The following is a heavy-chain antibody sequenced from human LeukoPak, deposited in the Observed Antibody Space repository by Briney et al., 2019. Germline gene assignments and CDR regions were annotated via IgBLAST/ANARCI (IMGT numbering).Heavy chain of an antibody. D-gene: IGHD6-19*01. J-gene: IGHJ5*02. Sequence: ESLKISCKGSGYSFTSYWIGWVRQMPGKGLEWMGIISPGDSDTRYSPSFQGQVTISADKSISTAYLQWSSLRASDTAMYYCARQAVAGIWWFNPWGQGTLVTVSS. CDR1: GYSFTSYW. CDR3: ARQAVAGIWWFNP. CDR2: ISPGDSDT. V-gene: IGHV5-51*01.